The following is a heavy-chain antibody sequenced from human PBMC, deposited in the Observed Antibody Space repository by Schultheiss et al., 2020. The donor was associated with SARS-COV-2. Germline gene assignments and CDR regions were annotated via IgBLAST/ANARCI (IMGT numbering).Heavy chain of an antibody. V-gene: IGHV1-46*01. CDR2: INPSGGST. D-gene: IGHD6-6*01. Sequence: ASVKVSCKASGYTFTSYYMHWVRQAPGQGLEWMGIINPSGGSTSYAQKFQGRVTMTRDTSTSTVYMELSSLRSEDTAVYYCAIAARPFRGSGGRPGLGYWGQGTLVTVSS. CDR3: AIAARPFRGSGGRPGLGY. CDR1: GYTFTSYY. J-gene: IGHJ4*02.